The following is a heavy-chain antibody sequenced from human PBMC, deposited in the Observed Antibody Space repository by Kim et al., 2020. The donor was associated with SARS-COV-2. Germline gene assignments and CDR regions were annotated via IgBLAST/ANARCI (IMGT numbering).Heavy chain of an antibody. J-gene: IGHJ3*02. Sequence: GSLRLSCAASGFTFSSYGMHWVRQAAGKGLEWVGVISYDGSNKYYADSVKGRFTISRDNSKNTLYLQMNSLRAEDTAVYYCARDRRLGVWFGELSHDAFEIWGQGTMVSVSS. CDR3: ARDRRLGVWFGELSHDAFEI. CDR1: GFTFSSYG. CDR2: ISYDGSNK. V-gene: IGHV3-33*05. D-gene: IGHD3-10*01.